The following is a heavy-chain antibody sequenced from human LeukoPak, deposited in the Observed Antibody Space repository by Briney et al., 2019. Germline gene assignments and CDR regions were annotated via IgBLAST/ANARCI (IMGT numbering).Heavy chain of an antibody. V-gene: IGHV1-69*04. CDR3: ARDHFRGAPADY. CDR1: GGTFISYA. CDR2: IIPILWIA. Sequence: GASVNVSCKASGGTFISYAVSWVRQAPGQGREWMGMIIPILWIANYPQKFQGRVTITAATSTRPAYMELSSLRSADTAVYYCARDHFRGAPADYWGQGTLVTVSS. J-gene: IGHJ4*02. D-gene: IGHD3-10*01.